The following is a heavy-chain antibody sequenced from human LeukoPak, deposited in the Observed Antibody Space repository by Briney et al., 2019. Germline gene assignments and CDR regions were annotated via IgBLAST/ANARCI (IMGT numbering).Heavy chain of an antibody. CDR2: IYYSGST. Sequence: SETLSLTCTVSGGSISSYYWSWIRQPPGKGLEWIGYIYYSGSTNYNPSLKSRVTISVDTSKNQFSLKLSSVTAADTAVYYCARTGIYSSGPKDAFDIWGQGTMVTVSS. J-gene: IGHJ3*02. D-gene: IGHD3-22*01. V-gene: IGHV4-59*01. CDR3: ARTGIYSSGPKDAFDI. CDR1: GGSISSYY.